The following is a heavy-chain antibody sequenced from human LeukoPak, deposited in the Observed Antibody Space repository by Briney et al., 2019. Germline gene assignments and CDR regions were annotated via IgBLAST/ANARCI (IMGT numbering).Heavy chain of an antibody. D-gene: IGHD2-2*01. CDR2: INHSGST. J-gene: IGHJ6*03. V-gene: IGHV4-34*01. CDR3: ARLSIEYTRYCSSTSCLKTSYYYYYMDV. CDR1: GGSFSGYY. Sequence: PSDTLSLTCAVYGGSFSGYYWSWIRQPPGKGLEWIGEINHSGSTNYNPSLKSRVTISVDTSKNQFSLKLSSVTAADTAVYYRARLSIEYTRYCSSTSCLKTSYYYYYMDVWGKGTTVTISS.